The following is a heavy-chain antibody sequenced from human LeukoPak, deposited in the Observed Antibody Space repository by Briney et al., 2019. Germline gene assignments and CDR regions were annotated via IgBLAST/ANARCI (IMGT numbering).Heavy chain of an antibody. CDR2: ISYDGSNK. Sequence: GGSLRLSCAASGFTFSSYAMHWVRQAPGKGLEWVAVISYDGSNKYYADSVKGRFTISRDNSKNTLYLQMNSLRAEDTAVYYCARDNLHIDYWGQGTLVTVSS. CDR1: GFTFSSYA. J-gene: IGHJ4*02. CDR3: ARDNLHIDY. V-gene: IGHV3-30*04. D-gene: IGHD1-20*01.